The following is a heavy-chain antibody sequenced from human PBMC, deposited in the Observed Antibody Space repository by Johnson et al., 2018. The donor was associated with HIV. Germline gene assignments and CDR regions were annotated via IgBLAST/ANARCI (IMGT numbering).Heavy chain of an antibody. Sequence: QVQLVESGGGVVQPGRSLSLSCAASGFTFSTYAMHWVRQAPGKGLEWVAVISYDGSLEYYADSVKGRFTISRDNSRNTLYLQLSSLRAEDTAVFYCARDLRGAYAYDYGSDGFDLWGQGTMVTVSS. V-gene: IGHV3-30*04. CDR3: ARDLRGAYAYDYGSDGFDL. J-gene: IGHJ3*01. CDR2: ISYDGSLE. CDR1: GFTFSTYA. D-gene: IGHD3-16*01.